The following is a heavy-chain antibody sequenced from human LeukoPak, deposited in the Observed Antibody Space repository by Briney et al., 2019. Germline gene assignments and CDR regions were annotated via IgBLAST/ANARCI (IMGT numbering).Heavy chain of an antibody. CDR1: GFSFSSYA. CDR2: ITTTSDYI. D-gene: IGHD4-17*01. CDR3: AKVADYGDYAPLGH. J-gene: IGHJ4*01. Sequence: KPGGSLRLSCAASGFSFSSYAMTWVRQAPGKGLQWVSSITTTSDYIYYSDSVKGRFTISRDNAKNSLYLQMNSLRAEDTAVYYRAKVADYGDYAPLGHWGQGTLVTVSS. V-gene: IGHV3-21*01.